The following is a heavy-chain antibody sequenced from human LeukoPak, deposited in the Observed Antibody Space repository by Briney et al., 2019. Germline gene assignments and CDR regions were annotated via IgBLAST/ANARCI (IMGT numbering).Heavy chain of an antibody. CDR3: ARDQAGDSPYGMDV. J-gene: IGHJ6*02. Sequence: GGLVKPGGSLRLSCAASGFTFSSYSMNWVRQAPGKGLEWVSSISSSSSYIYYADSVKGRFTISRDNAKNSVYLQMDSLRAEDTAVYYCARDQAGDSPYGMDVWGQGTTVTVSS. CDR2: ISSSSSYI. V-gene: IGHV3-21*06. CDR1: GFTFSSYS. D-gene: IGHD2-21*02.